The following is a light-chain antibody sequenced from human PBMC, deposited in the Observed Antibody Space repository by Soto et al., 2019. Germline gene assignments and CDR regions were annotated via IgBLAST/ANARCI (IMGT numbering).Light chain of an antibody. CDR3: QQYTNTNNPWM. J-gene: IGKJ1*01. CDR1: QSVSSN. V-gene: IGKV3-15*01. Sequence: EIVMTTSPATLSVYQGERATLSCRASQSVSSNLAWYQQKPGQAPRLLIYGASTRATGIPARFSGSGSGTEFTLIISGLQPDDSATYYCQQYTNTNNPWMFGQGTKVDIK. CDR2: GAS.